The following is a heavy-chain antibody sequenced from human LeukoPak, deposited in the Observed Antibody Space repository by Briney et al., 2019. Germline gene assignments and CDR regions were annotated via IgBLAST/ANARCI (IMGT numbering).Heavy chain of an antibody. CDR2: ISGSGDRT. J-gene: IGHJ6*04. Sequence: GGSLRLSCAASGFTFSSSAMSWVRQAPGKGLEWVSTISGSGDRTYYADSVKGRFTISRDNSKNTLFLHMNSLRAEDTAVYYCAELGITMIGGVWGKGTTVTISS. D-gene: IGHD3-10*02. V-gene: IGHV3-23*01. CDR3: AELGITMIGGV. CDR1: GFTFSSSA.